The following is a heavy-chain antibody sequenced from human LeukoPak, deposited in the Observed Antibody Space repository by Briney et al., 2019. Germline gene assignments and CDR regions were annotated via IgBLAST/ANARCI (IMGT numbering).Heavy chain of an antibody. D-gene: IGHD5-18*01. V-gene: IGHV4-59*08. CDR2: IYYSGST. CDR3: ARSVDTAMSMDV. J-gene: IGHJ6*02. Sequence: KPSETLSLTCTVSGGSISSYYWSWIRQPPGKGLEWIGYIYYSGSTNYNPSLKSRVTISVDTSKNQFSLKLSSVTAADTAVYYCARSVDTAMSMDVWGQGTTVNVSS. CDR1: GGSISSYY.